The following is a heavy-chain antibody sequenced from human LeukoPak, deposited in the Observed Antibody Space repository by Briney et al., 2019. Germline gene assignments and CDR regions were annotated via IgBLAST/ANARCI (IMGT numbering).Heavy chain of an antibody. V-gene: IGHV3-21*01. Sequence: GGSLRLSCAASGFTFSSYSMNWVRQAPGKGLEWVSSISSSNNYIYYADSVKGRFTISRDNAKNSLYLQMNSLRAEDTAVYYCARRSPNYYFDYWGQGTPVTVSS. CDR3: ARRSPNYYFDY. CDR2: ISSSNNYI. J-gene: IGHJ4*02. CDR1: GFTFSSYS.